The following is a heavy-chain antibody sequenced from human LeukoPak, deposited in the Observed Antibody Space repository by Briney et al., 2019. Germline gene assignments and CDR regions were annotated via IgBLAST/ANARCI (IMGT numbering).Heavy chain of an antibody. J-gene: IGHJ4*02. CDR1: GDSIGSSTNY. V-gene: IGHV4-39*01. Sequence: PSETLSLTCTVSGDSIGSSTNYWAWVRQPPGKGLEWLGSIFYSGSTYYNPSLKSRVTISVDTSKNQFSLNLYSVTAADTATYSSSFFAYWGQGTLVTVSS. CDR3: SFFAY. CDR2: IFYSGST. D-gene: IGHD6-13*01.